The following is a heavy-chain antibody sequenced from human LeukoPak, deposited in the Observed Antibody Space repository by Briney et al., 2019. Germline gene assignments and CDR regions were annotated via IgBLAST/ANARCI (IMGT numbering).Heavy chain of an antibody. CDR1: GGTFSSYA. V-gene: IGHV1-8*02. J-gene: IGHJ4*02. Sequence: GASVKVSCKASGGTFSSYAISWVRQATGQGLEWMGWMNPNSGNTGYAQKFQGRVTMTRNTSISTAYMELSSLRSEDTAVYYCARGVVRGVHDYWGQGTLVTVSS. CDR2: MNPNSGNT. D-gene: IGHD3-10*01. CDR3: ARGVVRGVHDY.